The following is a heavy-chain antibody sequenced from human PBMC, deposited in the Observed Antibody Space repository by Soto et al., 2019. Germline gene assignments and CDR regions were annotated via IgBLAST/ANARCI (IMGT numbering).Heavy chain of an antibody. CDR1: GFTVSSYA. D-gene: IGHD6-19*01. J-gene: IGHJ6*02. V-gene: IGHV3-23*01. CDR3: AKAVAVVHYCYGMDV. Sequence: EVQLLESGGGLVQPGGSLRLSCAASGFTVSSYAMRWVRQAPGKGLEWVSTFTGSDSSTYYADSVKGRFTISRDNSKNTLYLQMNSLTAEDAAVYYCAKAVAVVHYCYGMDVWGQGTTVTVSS. CDR2: FTGSDSST.